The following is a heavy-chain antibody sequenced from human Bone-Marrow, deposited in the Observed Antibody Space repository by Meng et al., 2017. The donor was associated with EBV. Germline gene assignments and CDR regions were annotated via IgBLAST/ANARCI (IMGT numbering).Heavy chain of an antibody. CDR1: GASITTPNYY. J-gene: IGHJ4*02. V-gene: IGHV4-39*07. CDR2: FYSVTTT. CDR3: VRGYDYGDYVDY. Sequence: QLHVQGSGPGLVKPSETLSLICTVSGASITTPNYYWGWIRQPPGKGLEWIGTFYSVTTTFYNPSLRSRLAISVDTSKNQFSLRLTSLTAADTAVYYCVRGYDYGDYVDYWGQGTLVTVSS. D-gene: IGHD4-17*01.